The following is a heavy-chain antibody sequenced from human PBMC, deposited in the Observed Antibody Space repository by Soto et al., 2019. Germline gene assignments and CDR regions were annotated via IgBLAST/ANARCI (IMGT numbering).Heavy chain of an antibody. Sequence: GESLKISCKGSGYSFTSYWIGWVRQMPGKGLEWMGIIYPGDSDTRYSPSFQGQVTISADKSISTAYLQWSSLKASDTAMYYCARQPGYSSSWYGALDAFDIWGQGTMVTVSS. CDR3: ARQPGYSSSWYGALDAFDI. D-gene: IGHD6-13*01. CDR2: IYPGDSDT. V-gene: IGHV5-51*01. CDR1: GYSFTSYW. J-gene: IGHJ3*02.